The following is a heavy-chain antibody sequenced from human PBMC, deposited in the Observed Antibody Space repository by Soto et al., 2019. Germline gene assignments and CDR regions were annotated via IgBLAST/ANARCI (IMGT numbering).Heavy chain of an antibody. CDR2: ISYDGNNK. D-gene: IGHD3-22*01. Sequence: GGSLRLSCAASGFTFSSYGMHWVRQAPGKGLEWAAVISYDGNNKYYAESVKGRFTISRDTSKNTLYLQMNSLRPEDTAVYYCATSHSSSGYAFDIWGQGTMVTVSS. J-gene: IGHJ3*02. CDR3: ATSHSSSGYAFDI. V-gene: IGHV3-30*03. CDR1: GFTFSSYG.